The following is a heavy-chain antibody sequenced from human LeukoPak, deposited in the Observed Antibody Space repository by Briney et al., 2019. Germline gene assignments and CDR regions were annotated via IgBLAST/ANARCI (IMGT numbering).Heavy chain of an antibody. D-gene: IGHD3-10*01. Sequence: SETLSLTCAVYGGSFSGYYWSWIRQPPGKGLEWIGSIYHSGSTYYNPSLKSRVTTSVDTSKNQFSLKLSSVSVDATAVYYCARNRYYYGSGNYGVPNWFDPWGQGTLVTVSS. CDR3: ARNRYYYGSGNYGVPNWFDP. CDR1: GGSFSGYY. V-gene: IGHV4-34*01. J-gene: IGHJ5*02. CDR2: IYHSGST.